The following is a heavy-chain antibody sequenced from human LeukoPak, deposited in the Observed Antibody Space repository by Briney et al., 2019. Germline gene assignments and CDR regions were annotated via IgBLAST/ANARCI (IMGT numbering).Heavy chain of an antibody. CDR3: ARGDGYIPI. CDR1: GVSISTYS. CDR2: MFYTGTT. D-gene: IGHD5-24*01. V-gene: IGHV4-59*08. Sequence: SETLSLTCSVSGVSISTYSWSWIRQPPGKGLEWIGYMFYTGTTNYNPSLTSRVTISVDTSKNQVSLKLSSVTAADTAVYYCARGDGYIPIWGQGTVASVSS. J-gene: IGHJ3*02.